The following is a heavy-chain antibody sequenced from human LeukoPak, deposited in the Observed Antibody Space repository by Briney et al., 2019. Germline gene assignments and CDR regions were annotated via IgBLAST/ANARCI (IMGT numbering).Heavy chain of an antibody. CDR1: GGSTISGNYL. V-gene: IGHV4-39*01. D-gene: IGHD3-10*01. Sequence: SETPFLPCTAAGGSTISGNYLWWWRRPPGGEVLGVVWSIYYSGSTYYNPSLKSRVTISGDTPKNQFSLKLSSVTAADTAVYYCVRHQYYYGAGSYYVFDSWGQGTLVTVSS. CDR3: VRHQYYYGAGSYYVFDS. CDR2: IYYSGST. J-gene: IGHJ5*01.